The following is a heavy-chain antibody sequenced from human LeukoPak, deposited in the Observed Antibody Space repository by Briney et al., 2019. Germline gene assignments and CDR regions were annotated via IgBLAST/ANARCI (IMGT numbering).Heavy chain of an antibody. CDR1: GFTFDNYG. CDR2: INWNGGST. J-gene: IGHJ3*02. Sequence: PGGSLRLSCAASGFTFDNYGMSWVRQAPGKGLEWVSGINWNGGSTGYADSVKGRFTISRDNAKNTLYLQMNSLRAEDTAVYYCARVRGIAASGTYFGSVHDAFDIWGQGTMVTVSS. CDR3: ARVRGIAASGTYFGSVHDAFDI. D-gene: IGHD6-13*01. V-gene: IGHV3-20*04.